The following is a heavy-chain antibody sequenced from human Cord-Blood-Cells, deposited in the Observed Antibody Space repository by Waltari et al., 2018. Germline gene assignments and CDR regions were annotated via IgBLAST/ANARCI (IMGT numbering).Heavy chain of an antibody. D-gene: IGHD7-27*01. CDR2: IWYDGSNK. V-gene: IGHV3-33*01. CDR3: ARELDWGSAWYFDL. J-gene: IGHJ2*01. CDR1: GFTFSSYG. Sequence: QVQLVESGGGVVQPGRSLRLSCAASGFTFSSYGRPWVRQAPGKGLEWVAVIWYDGSNKYYADSVKGRFTISRDNSKNTLYLQMNSLRAEDTAVYYCARELDWGSAWYFDLWGRGTLVTVSS.